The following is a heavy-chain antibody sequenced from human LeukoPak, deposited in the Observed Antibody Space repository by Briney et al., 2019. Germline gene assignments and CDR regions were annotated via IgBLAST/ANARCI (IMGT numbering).Heavy chain of an antibody. CDR1: GFTFSSYA. Sequence: GGSLRLSCAASGFTFSSYAMSWVRQAPGKGLEWVSAISGSGGSTYYADSVKGRFTISRDNSKNTLYLQMNSLRAEDTAVYYCAQVRINSSSWNYYYYYYMDVWGKGTTVTVSS. CDR3: AQVRINSSSWNYYYYYYMDV. D-gene: IGHD6-13*01. V-gene: IGHV3-23*01. J-gene: IGHJ6*03. CDR2: ISGSGGST.